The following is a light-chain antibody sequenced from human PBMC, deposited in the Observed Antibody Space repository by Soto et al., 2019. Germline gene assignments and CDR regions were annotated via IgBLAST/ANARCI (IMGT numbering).Light chain of an antibody. CDR2: EVS. Sequence: QSALTQFASVSGSPGQSITISCTGTSSDVGAYNYVSWYQQYPGKAPKLMIYEVSNRPSGVSNRFSGSKSGNTASLTISGLQAEDEADYYCSSYTSGSTYVFGTGTKVTVL. CDR1: SSDVGAYNY. CDR3: SSYTSGSTYV. V-gene: IGLV2-14*01. J-gene: IGLJ1*01.